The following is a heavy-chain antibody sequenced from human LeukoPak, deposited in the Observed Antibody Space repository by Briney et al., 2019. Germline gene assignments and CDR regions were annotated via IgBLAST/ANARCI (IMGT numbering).Heavy chain of an antibody. CDR1: GFTFSSYG. J-gene: IGHJ3*02. Sequence: GGSLRLSCAASGFTFSSYGLNWVRQAPGKGLEWVSVISGSGGSIYYADSVKGRFTISRDNSKNTLYLQMNSLRAEDTAVYYCASWGYGDGDAFDIWGQGTMVTVSS. V-gene: IGHV3-23*01. CDR3: ASWGYGDGDAFDI. D-gene: IGHD4-17*01. CDR2: ISGSGGSI.